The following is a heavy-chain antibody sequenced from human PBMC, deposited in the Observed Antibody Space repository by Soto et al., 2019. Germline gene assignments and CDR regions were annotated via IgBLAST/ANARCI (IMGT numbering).Heavy chain of an antibody. CDR2: ISTSSSYI. CDR3: ARVQVPGASGLYYYYMDV. V-gene: IGHV3-21*01. D-gene: IGHD3-16*01. CDR1: GFTFSTYS. Sequence: GGSLRLSCEASGFTFSTYSMNWVRQAPGKGLEWVSSISTSSSYIYYADSLKGRFTISRDNAKNSLYLQMNSLRAEDTAVYYCARVQVPGASGLYYYYMDVWGKGTTVTVSS. J-gene: IGHJ6*03.